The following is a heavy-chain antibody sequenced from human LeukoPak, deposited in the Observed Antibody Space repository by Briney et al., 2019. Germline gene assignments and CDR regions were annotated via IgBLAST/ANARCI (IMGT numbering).Heavy chain of an antibody. CDR1: GFTFSSYS. CDR3: ASIIEYSSSSPHDAFDI. CDR2: ISSSSSYI. Sequence: GGSLRLSCAASGFTFSSYSMNWVRQAPGKGLEWVSSISSSSSYIYYADSVKGRFTISRDNSKDTLYLQMNSLRAEDMAVYYCASIIEYSSSSPHDAFDIWGQGTMVTVSS. J-gene: IGHJ3*02. D-gene: IGHD6-6*01. V-gene: IGHV3-21*01.